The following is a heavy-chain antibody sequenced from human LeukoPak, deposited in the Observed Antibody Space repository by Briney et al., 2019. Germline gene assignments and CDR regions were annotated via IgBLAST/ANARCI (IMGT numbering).Heavy chain of an antibody. J-gene: IGHJ4*02. Sequence: GGSLRLSCAASGFTFSSYAMSWVRQAPGKGLDCVARMSGSGGGTYYADSVKGRFTVSRDSAKNSLYLQMDSLRVDDTAVYYCTRDRWELPEFGYWGQGTLVSVSS. CDR2: MSGSGGGT. D-gene: IGHD1-26*01. CDR1: GFTFSSYA. CDR3: TRDRWELPEFGY. V-gene: IGHV3-23*01.